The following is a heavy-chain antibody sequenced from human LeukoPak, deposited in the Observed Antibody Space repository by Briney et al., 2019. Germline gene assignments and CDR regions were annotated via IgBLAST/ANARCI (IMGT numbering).Heavy chain of an antibody. CDR2: ISSSGSTI. J-gene: IGHJ4*02. D-gene: IGHD3-10*01. Sequence: GGSLRLSCAASGFTFSDYYMSWIRQAPGKGLEGVSYISSSGSTIYYADSVKGRFTISRDNAKNSLYLQMNSLRAEDTAVYYCARDNYYGSGSYGFDYWGQGTLVTVSS. V-gene: IGHV3-11*01. CDR1: GFTFSDYY. CDR3: ARDNYYGSGSYGFDY.